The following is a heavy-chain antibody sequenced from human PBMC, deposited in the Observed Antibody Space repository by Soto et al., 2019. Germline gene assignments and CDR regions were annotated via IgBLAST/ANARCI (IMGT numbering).Heavy chain of an antibody. CDR1: GGSISSGGYY. CDR3: ARGPSSGSGYYFDY. CDR2: IYYSGST. J-gene: IGHJ4*02. Sequence: PSETLSLTCTVSGGSISSGGYYWSWIRQHPGKGLEWIGYIYYSGSTYYNPSLKSRVTISVDTSKNQFSLKLSSVTAADTAVYYCARGPSSGSGYYFDYWGQGTLVTVS. D-gene: IGHD6-19*01. V-gene: IGHV4-31*03.